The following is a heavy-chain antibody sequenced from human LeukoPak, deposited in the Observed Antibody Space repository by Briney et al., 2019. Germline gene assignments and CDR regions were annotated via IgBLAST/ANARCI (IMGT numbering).Heavy chain of an antibody. CDR3: ARVRAPRGYQLLSLPSRHAFDI. V-gene: IGHV3-7*01. J-gene: IGHJ3*02. D-gene: IGHD2-2*01. CDR2: IKQDGSEK. Sequence: GGSLRLSCAASGFTFSSFWMSWVRQAPGKGLEWVTNIKQDGSEKYYVDSVKGRFTISRDNAKNSLFLQMNSLRAEDTAVYYCARVRAPRGYQLLSLPSRHAFDIWGQGTMVTVSS. CDR1: GFTFSSFW.